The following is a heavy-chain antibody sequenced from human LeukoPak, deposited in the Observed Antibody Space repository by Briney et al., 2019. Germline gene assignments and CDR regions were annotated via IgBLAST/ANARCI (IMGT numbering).Heavy chain of an antibody. J-gene: IGHJ1*01. CDR3: ARVVYGDYSYFQH. CDR2: ISSSSSYI. CDR1: GFTFSSYS. D-gene: IGHD4-17*01. Sequence: GGSLRLSCAASGFTFSSYSMNWVRQAPGKGLEWVSSISSSSSYIYYADSVKGRFTISRDNAKNSLYLQMHTLRAEDTAVYYCARVVYGDYSYFQHWGQGTLVTVSS. V-gene: IGHV3-21*01.